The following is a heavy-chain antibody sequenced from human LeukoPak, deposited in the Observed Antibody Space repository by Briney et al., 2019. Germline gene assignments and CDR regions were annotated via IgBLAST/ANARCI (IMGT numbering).Heavy chain of an antibody. Sequence: SQTLSLTCTVSGGSISSGSYYWSWIRQPAGKGLEWIGRIYTSGSTNYNPSLKSRVTISVDTSKNQFSLKLSSVTAADTAVYYCASTYYGFNWFDPWGQGTLVTVSS. CDR2: IYTSGST. V-gene: IGHV4-61*02. CDR1: GGSISSGSYY. CDR3: ASTYYGFNWFDP. D-gene: IGHD4-17*01. J-gene: IGHJ5*02.